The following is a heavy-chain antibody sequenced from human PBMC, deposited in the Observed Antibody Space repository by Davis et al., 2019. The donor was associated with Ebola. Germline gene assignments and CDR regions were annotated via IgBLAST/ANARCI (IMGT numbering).Heavy chain of an antibody. Sequence: MPSETLSPTCTVPGGSISSYYWSWIRQPPGKGLEWIGYIYYSGSTNYNPSLKSRVTISVDTSKNQFSLKLSSVTAADTAVYYCARWGGVATIEDYYYYGMDVWGQGTTVTVSS. J-gene: IGHJ6*02. D-gene: IGHD5-24*01. CDR2: IYYSGST. CDR3: ARWGGVATIEDYYYYGMDV. V-gene: IGHV4-59*08. CDR1: GGSISSYY.